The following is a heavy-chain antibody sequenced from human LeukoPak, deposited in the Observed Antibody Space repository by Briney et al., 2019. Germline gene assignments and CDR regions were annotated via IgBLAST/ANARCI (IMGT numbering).Heavy chain of an antibody. D-gene: IGHD6-13*01. CDR1: GFTFSSYW. CDR3: ARGRTGYSSSWYPYYFDY. V-gene: IGHV3-7*01. J-gene: IGHJ4*02. CDR2: IKQDGSEK. Sequence: PGGSLRLSCAASGFTFSSYWMSWVRQAPGKGLEWVANIKQDGSEKYYVDSVKGRFTISRDNAKNSLYLQMNSLRAEDTAVYYCARGRTGYSSSWYPYYFDYWGQGTLVTVSS.